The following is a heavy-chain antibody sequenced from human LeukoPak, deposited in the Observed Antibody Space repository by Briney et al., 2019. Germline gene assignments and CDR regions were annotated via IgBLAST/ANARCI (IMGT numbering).Heavy chain of an antibody. V-gene: IGHV3-23*01. J-gene: IGHJ4*02. Sequence: GGSLRLSCAASGFTFSSYAMSWVRQAPGKGLEWVSAISGSGGSTYYADSVKGRFTISRDNSKNTLYLQMNSLRAEDTAVYYCAKKALPGPRGSSWYVDYWGQGTLVTVSS. CDR3: AKKALPGPRGSSWYVDY. CDR1: GFTFSSYA. CDR2: ISGSGGST. D-gene: IGHD6-13*01.